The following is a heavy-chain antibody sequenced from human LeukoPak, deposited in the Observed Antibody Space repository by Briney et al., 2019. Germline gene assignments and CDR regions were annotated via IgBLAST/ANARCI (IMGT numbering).Heavy chain of an antibody. CDR2: INHSGST. D-gene: IGHD3-9*01. V-gene: IGHV4-34*01. J-gene: IGHJ4*02. CDR3: ARVDVLRYFDWLGNFDY. CDR1: GGSFSGYY. Sequence: SETLSLTCAVYGGSFSGYYWSGIRQPPGKGLEWIGEINHSGSTNYNPSLKSRVTISVDTSKNQFSLKLSSVTAADTAVYYCARVDVLRYFDWLGNFDYWGQGTLVTVSS.